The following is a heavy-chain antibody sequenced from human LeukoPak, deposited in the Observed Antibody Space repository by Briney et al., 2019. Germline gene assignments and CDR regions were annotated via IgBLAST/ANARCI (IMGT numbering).Heavy chain of an antibody. Sequence: GGSLRLSCAVSGFTFSGHWMSWVCEAPGEGLECLANIKKDRSEKYYLDSVERRFTIYRDNAKNPLSLQMNSLRAEDTAVYYCARSYYGSGTSYGMDVWAQGTTVTVSS. CDR3: ARSYYGSGTSYGMDV. CDR1: GFTFSGHW. CDR2: IKKDRSEK. V-gene: IGHV3-7*01. J-gene: IGHJ6*01. D-gene: IGHD3-10*01.